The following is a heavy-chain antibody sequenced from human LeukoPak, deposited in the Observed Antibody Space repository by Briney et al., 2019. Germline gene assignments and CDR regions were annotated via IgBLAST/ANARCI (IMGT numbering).Heavy chain of an antibody. CDR1: GFTFSSYG. V-gene: IGHV3-33*01. Sequence: GGSLRLSCAASGFTFSSYGMHWVRQAPGKGLEWEAVIWYDGSNKYYADSVKGRFTISRDNSKNTLYLQMNSLRAEDTAVYYCARAKYSYGLYYFDYWGQGTLVTVSS. CDR2: IWYDGSNK. J-gene: IGHJ4*02. CDR3: ARAKYSYGLYYFDY. D-gene: IGHD5-18*01.